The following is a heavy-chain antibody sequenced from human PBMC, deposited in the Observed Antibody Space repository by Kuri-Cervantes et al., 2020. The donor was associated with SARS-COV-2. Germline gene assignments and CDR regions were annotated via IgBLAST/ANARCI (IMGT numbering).Heavy chain of an antibody. Sequence: SETLSLTCTVSGGSISSSSYYWGWIRQPPGKGLEWIGYIYYSGGNNYNHSLKSGVTISVDTSKNQFSLKLSSVTAADTAVDYGAITVTTFYYYYGMDVWGQGTTVTVSS. CDR1: GGSISSSSYY. J-gene: IGHJ6*02. D-gene: IGHD4-17*01. CDR2: IYYSGGN. CDR3: AITVTTFYYYYGMDV. V-gene: IGHV4-61*05.